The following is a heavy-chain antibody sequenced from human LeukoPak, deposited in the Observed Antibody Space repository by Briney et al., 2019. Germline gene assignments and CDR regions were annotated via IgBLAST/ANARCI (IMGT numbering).Heavy chain of an antibody. CDR3: ARWLISYYYDSSGYSTYDY. D-gene: IGHD3-22*01. J-gene: IGHJ4*02. CDR2: IRPDGSAQ. Sequence: GSLGLSCAASGFTFSDYYMSWVRQAPGKGLEWVANIRPDGSAQFYADSVRGRFTISRDNAKNSLYLQMNSLTDDDTAVYYCARWLISYYYDSSGYSTYDYWGQGTLVTVSS. CDR1: GFTFSDYY. V-gene: IGHV3-7*03.